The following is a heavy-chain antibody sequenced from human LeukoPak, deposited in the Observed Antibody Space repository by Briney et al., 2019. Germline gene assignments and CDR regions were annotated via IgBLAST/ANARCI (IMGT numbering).Heavy chain of an antibody. CDR3: ARDKARGAWGSGFDWFDP. CDR2: IIPILGIA. V-gene: IGHV1-69*04. D-gene: IGHD3-10*01. CDR1: GGTFSSYA. Sequence: SVKVSCKASGGTFSSYAISWVRQAPGQGLEWMGRIIPILGIANYAQKFQGRVTITADKSTSTAYMELSSLRSEDTAVYYCARDKARGAWGSGFDWFDPWGQGTLVTVSS. J-gene: IGHJ5*02.